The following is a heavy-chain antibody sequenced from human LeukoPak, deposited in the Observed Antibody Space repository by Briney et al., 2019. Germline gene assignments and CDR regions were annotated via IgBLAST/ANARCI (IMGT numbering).Heavy chain of an antibody. CDR2: INHSGST. Sequence: PFETLSLTCAVYGGSSSGYYWSWIRQPPGKGLEWIGEINHSGSTNYNPSLKSRVTISVDTSKNQFSLKLSSVTAADTAVYYCATPGYCSGGSCYSVYYFDYWGQGTLLIVSS. D-gene: IGHD2-15*01. V-gene: IGHV4-34*01. CDR1: GGSSSGYY. J-gene: IGHJ4*02. CDR3: ATPGYCSGGSCYSVYYFDY.